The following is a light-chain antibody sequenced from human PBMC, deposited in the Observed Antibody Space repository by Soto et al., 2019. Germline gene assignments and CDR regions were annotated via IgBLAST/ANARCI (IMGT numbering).Light chain of an antibody. CDR2: GAS. CDR1: QSVSSN. J-gene: IGKJ2*01. Sequence: EVVMTQSPATLSVSPGERATLSCRASQSVSSNLAWYQHKPGQAPRLLIYGASTRATGIPVRFSGSGSGTEFTLTISSLQSEDFAVYYCQQYNNWPHTFGQGTKLEIK. V-gene: IGKV3-15*01. CDR3: QQYNNWPHT.